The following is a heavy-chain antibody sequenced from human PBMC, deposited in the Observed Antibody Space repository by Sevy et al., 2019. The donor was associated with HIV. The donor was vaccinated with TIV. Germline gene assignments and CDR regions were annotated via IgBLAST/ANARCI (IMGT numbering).Heavy chain of an antibody. D-gene: IGHD5-12*01. CDR1: GYTFTSYG. CDR3: ARQKPTIERWLQSEGAFHI. J-gene: IGHJ3*02. Sequence: ASVKVSCKASGYTFTSYGISWVRQAPGQGLEWMGWISAYNGNTNYAQKLQGRVTMTTDTSTSTAYMELRSLRSDDTAVYYCARQKPTIERWLQSEGAFHIWGQGTMVTVSS. V-gene: IGHV1-18*04. CDR2: ISAYNGNT.